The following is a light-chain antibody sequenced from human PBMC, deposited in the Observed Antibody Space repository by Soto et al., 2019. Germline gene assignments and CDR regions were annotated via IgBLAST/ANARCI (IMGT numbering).Light chain of an antibody. CDR3: GSYASSSTLYV. Sequence: QSALTQPGFVSESPGQSITISCTGTSSDVGGYNYVSWYQQHSSKAPKLMIYDVSNRPSGVSNRFSGSKSGNTASLTISGLQAEDGADYSCGSYASSSTLYVFGAWTK. CDR1: SSDVGGYNY. V-gene: IGLV2-14*01. J-gene: IGLJ1*01. CDR2: DVS.